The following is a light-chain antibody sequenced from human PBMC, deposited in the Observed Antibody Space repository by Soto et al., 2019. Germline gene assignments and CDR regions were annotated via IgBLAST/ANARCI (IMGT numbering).Light chain of an antibody. CDR2: EVI. V-gene: IGLV2-14*01. J-gene: IGLJ2*01. CDR1: EVGAHRF. CDR3: STYTSASTS. Sequence: QSALTQPASVSGSPGQSITISCTGTEVGAHRFVSWYQQVPGTAPKLLIYEVIKRPSGISLRFSGSKAGNTASLTISGLQADDEADYFCSTYTSASTSFGGGTKLTVL.